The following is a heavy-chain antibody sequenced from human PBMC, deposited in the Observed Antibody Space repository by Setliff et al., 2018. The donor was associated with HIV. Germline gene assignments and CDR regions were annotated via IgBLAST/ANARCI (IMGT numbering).Heavy chain of an antibody. CDR2: IYYSGST. J-gene: IGHJ3*02. D-gene: IGHD5-18*01. CDR1: GGSISSYY. CDR3: ARRQQLWLLYAFDI. V-gene: IGHV4-59*04. Sequence: SETLSLTCTVSGGSISSYYWSWIRQPPGKGLEWIGYIYYSGSTYYNPSLKSRVTISVDTSKNQFSLKLSSVTAADTAVYYCARRQQLWLLYAFDIWGQGTMGTV.